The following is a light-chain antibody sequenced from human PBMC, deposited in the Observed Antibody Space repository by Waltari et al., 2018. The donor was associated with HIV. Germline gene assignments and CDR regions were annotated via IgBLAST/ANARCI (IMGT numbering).Light chain of an antibody. Sequence: QSALTQPASVSGSPGQSITISCSGTNSDIGDYNYVSWYQQHPGKAPKLIIFEVNYRPSGVSARFSGSKSGNTASLTISGLQTEDEADYFCCSYSSTNTPWVFGGGTKLIV. CDR2: EVN. CDR3: CSYSSTNTPWV. CDR1: NSDIGDYNY. V-gene: IGLV2-14*01. J-gene: IGLJ3*02.